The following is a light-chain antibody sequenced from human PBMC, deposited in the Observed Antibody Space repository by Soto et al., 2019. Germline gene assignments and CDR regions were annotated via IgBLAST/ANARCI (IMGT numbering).Light chain of an antibody. J-gene: IGKJ4*01. CDR3: QQHDNLPLT. V-gene: IGKV1-33*01. CDR2: DAS. Sequence: DIQMTQSPSSLSASAGDRVTITCQASQDISNYLNWYQQKPGKAPKLLVYDASNLETGVPSRFSGSGSGTDFTFTISSLQVEDIATYYCQQHDNLPLTFGGGTKVEIK. CDR1: QDISNY.